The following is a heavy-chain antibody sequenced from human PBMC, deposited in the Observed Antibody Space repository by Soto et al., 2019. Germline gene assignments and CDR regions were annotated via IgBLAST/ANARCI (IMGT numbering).Heavy chain of an antibody. V-gene: IGHV3-21*01. CDR3: ARGDVGDYYGMDV. CDR1: GFTFSVYG. D-gene: IGHD3-16*01. J-gene: IGHJ6*02. CDR2: ISSRSSYI. Sequence: EVQLVESGGGLVKPGGSLRRSGAASGFTFSVYGMNWVREAAGKGLEWVSAISSRSSYIYYPDSVKGRFTIARDKAKNSLYMQMNSLRAEDTAVYYCARGDVGDYYGMDVWGQGTTVTVSS.